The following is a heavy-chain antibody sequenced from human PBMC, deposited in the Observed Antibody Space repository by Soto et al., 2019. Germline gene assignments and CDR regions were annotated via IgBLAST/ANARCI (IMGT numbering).Heavy chain of an antibody. CDR1: GFTFSSYS. CDR3: ARDGVVIGRGEYYFDY. Sequence: GGSLRLSCAASGFTFSSYSMNWVRQAPGKGLEWVSYISSSSSTIYYADSVKGRFTISRDNAKNSLYLQMNSLRAEDTAVYYCARDGVVIGRGEYYFDYWGQGTLVTVSS. D-gene: IGHD3-16*01. V-gene: IGHV3-48*01. CDR2: ISSSSSTI. J-gene: IGHJ4*02.